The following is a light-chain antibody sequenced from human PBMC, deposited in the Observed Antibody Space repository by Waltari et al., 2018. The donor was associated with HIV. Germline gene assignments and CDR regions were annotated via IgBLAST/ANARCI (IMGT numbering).Light chain of an antibody. CDR2: RDN. J-gene: IGLJ3*02. CDR1: SSNIGSNY. CDR3: AAWDDSLSGWV. V-gene: IGLV1-47*01. Sequence: QSVLTQPPSASGTPGQSVTISCSGSSSNIGSNYVYWSQHFPGTTPKPLIYRDNSRPSGVPDRFSGSKSGTSASLAISGLRSEDEADYYCAAWDDSLSGWVFGGGTKLTVL.